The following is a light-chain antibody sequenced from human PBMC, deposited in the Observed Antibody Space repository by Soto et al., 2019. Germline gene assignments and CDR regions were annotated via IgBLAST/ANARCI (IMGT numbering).Light chain of an antibody. J-gene: IGLJ3*02. CDR2: LNSDGSH. Sequence: QSVLTQSPSASASLGASVKLTCTLSSGHSSYAIAWHQQQPEKGPRYLMKLNSDGSHSKGDGIPDRFSGASSGAERYLTISRLQADDEADYYCQTLGTGIQVFGGGTKLTVL. V-gene: IGLV4-69*01. CDR3: QTLGTGIQV. CDR1: SGHSSYA.